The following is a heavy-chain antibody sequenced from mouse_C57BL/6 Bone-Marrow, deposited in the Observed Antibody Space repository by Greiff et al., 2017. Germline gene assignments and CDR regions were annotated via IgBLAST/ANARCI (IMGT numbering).Heavy chain of an antibody. D-gene: IGHD1-1*01. V-gene: IGHV1-52*01. CDR3: ARGLRILRWAMDY. CDR2: IDPSDSET. CDR1: GYTFTSYW. Sequence: QVQLQQPGAELVRPGSSVKLSCKASGYTFTSYWMHWVKQRPIQGLEWIGNIDPSDSETHYNQKFKDKDTLTVDKSSSTAYMQLSSLTSEDSAVYYCARGLRILRWAMDYWGQGTSVTVSS. J-gene: IGHJ4*01.